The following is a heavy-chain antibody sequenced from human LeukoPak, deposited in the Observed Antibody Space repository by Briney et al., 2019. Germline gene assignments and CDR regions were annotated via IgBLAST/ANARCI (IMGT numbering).Heavy chain of an antibody. CDR2: IYYSGST. V-gene: IGHV4-39*07. D-gene: IGHD4-17*01. Sequence: SETLSLTCTVSGGSISSSSYYWGWIRQPPGKGLEWIGSIYYSGSTYYNPSLKSRVTISVDTSKNHFSLKLSSVTAADTAVYYCARFSVTNYFDYWGQGTLVTVSS. J-gene: IGHJ4*02. CDR1: GGSISSSSYY. CDR3: ARFSVTNYFDY.